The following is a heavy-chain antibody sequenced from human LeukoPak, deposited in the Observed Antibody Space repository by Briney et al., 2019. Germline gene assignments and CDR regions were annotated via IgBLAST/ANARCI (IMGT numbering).Heavy chain of an antibody. CDR3: AKAHGDYSEYYYYYYMDV. V-gene: IGHV3-30*02. Sequence: GGSLRLSCAASGFTFSDYYMSWIRQAPGKGLEWVAFIRYDGSNKYYADSVKGRFTISRDNSKNTLYLQMNSLRAEDTAVYYCAKAHGDYSEYYYYYYMDVWGKGTTVTISS. CDR2: IRYDGSNK. D-gene: IGHD4-17*01. J-gene: IGHJ6*03. CDR1: GFTFSDYY.